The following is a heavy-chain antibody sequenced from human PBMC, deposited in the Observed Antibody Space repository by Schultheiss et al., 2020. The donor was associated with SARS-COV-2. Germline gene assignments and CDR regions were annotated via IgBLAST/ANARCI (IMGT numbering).Heavy chain of an antibody. CDR2: ISYDGSNK. V-gene: IGHV3-30*03. CDR3: ATTYGSGAKLIYYYYGMDV. D-gene: IGHD3-10*01. CDR1: GFTVSSNY. J-gene: IGHJ6*02. Sequence: GGSLRLSCAASGFTVSSNYMSWVRQAPGKGLEWVAVISYDGSNKYYADSVKGRFTISRDNSKNTLYLQMNSLRAEDTAVYYCATTYGSGAKLIYYYYGMDVWGQGTTVTVSS.